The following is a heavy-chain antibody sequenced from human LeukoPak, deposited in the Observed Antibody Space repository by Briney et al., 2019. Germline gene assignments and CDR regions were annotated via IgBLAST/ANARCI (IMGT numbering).Heavy chain of an antibody. V-gene: IGHV4-4*07. D-gene: IGHD1-26*01. J-gene: IGHJ4*02. Sequence: SETLSLTCSVSSVSGGSFTSYSWTWIRQSAEKGLEWIGRVYTSGSTNFNPSLQSRVTMLLDTSKNQFSLTLNSVTAADTAVYYCARALRGSTTYYFDYWGRGILVTVSS. CDR3: ARALRGSTTYYFDY. CDR1: GGSFTSYS. CDR2: VYTSGST.